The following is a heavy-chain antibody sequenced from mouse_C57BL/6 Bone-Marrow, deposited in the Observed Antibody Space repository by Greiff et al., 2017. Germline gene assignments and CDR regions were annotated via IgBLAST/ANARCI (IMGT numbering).Heavy chain of an antibody. CDR1: GYAFSSSW. V-gene: IGHV1-82*01. D-gene: IGHD3-2*02. CDR2: IYPGDGDT. Sequence: QVQLQQSGPELVKPGASVKISCKASGYAFSSSWMNWVKQRPGKGLEWIGRIYPGDGDTNYNGKFKGKATLTADKSSSTAYMQLSSLTSEDSAVYVCARGILIQLRRGTGWAMDYWGQGTSVTVSS. J-gene: IGHJ4*01. CDR3: ARGILIQLRRGTGWAMDY.